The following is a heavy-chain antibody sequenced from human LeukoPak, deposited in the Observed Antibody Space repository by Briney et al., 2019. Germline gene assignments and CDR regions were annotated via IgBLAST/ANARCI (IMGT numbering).Heavy chain of an antibody. V-gene: IGHV1-69*13. D-gene: IGHD3-9*01. CDR2: ISPLLGAS. Sequence: AASVKVSCKASGGTFSDHIIFWVRQAPGQGLEWMGGISPLLGASNHTQKFQDRVRITADESASTAYMELSNLRSADSSFNYWATYDILTGFDYWGQGTLVTVSS. J-gene: IGHJ4*02. CDR1: GGTFSDHI. CDR3: ATYDILTGFDY.